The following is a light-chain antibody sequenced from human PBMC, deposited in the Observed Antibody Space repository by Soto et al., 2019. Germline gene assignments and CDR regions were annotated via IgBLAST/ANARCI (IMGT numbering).Light chain of an antibody. CDR1: QDISNY. V-gene: IGKV1-9*01. J-gene: IGKJ3*01. Sequence: PLTPSPSALSAAVGDTVTITCRASQDISNYLGWYQQKPGQAPKLLIYAASTLQSGVPSMFSGSGSGTDFILTISSLQPEDFATYYCQQLDNYFTCGPGTKVDI. CDR2: AAS. CDR3: QQLDNYFT.